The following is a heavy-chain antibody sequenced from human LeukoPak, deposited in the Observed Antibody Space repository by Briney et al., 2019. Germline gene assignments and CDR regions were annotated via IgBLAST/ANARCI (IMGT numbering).Heavy chain of an antibody. J-gene: IGHJ6*04. Sequence: SETLSLTCTVSGGSISSGSYYWSWIRQPAGKGLEWIGRISTSGSTNHNPSLKSRVTISVDTSKNQFSLKLSSVTAADTAVYYCARDLRERYYYYGMDVWGKGTTVTVSS. CDR2: ISTSGST. V-gene: IGHV4-61*02. D-gene: IGHD1-26*01. CDR3: ARDLRERYYYYGMDV. CDR1: GGSISSGSYY.